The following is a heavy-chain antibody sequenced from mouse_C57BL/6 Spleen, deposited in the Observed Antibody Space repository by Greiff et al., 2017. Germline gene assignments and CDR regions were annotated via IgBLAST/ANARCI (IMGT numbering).Heavy chain of an antibody. CDR1: GYTFTSYW. V-gene: IGHV1-59*01. D-gene: IGHD1-1*01. CDR2: IDPSDSYT. J-gene: IGHJ2*01. Sequence: QVQLQQPGAELVRPGTSVKLSCKASGYTFTSYWMHWVKQRPGQGLEWIGVIDPSDSYTNYNQKFKGKATLTVDTPSSTAYMQLSSLTSEDSAVYYCARWTTVVATDYWGQGTTLTVSS. CDR3: ARWTTVVATDY.